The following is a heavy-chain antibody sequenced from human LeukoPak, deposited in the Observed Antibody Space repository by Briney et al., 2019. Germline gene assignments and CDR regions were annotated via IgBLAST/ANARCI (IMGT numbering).Heavy chain of an antibody. J-gene: IGHJ4*02. V-gene: IGHV3-30*02. Sequence: GGSLRLSCAASGFTFSSYGMHWVRQAPGKGLEWVAFIRYDGSNKYYADSVKGRFTISRDNSKNTLYLQMNSLRAEDTAVYYCAKGDTAAGLIFDYWGQGTLVTVSS. CDR2: IRYDGSNK. D-gene: IGHD6-13*01. CDR1: GFTFSSYG. CDR3: AKGDTAAGLIFDY.